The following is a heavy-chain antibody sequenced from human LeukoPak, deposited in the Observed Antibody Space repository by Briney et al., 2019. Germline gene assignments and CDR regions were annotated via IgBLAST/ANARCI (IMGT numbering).Heavy chain of an antibody. Sequence: SETLSLTCTVSGASISCYYWSWIRQAPGKGLEWIGYIFYSGTTNYNPSLKSRVTISVDTSKNQFSLRLRAVTAADTAVYFCARGLGTYYQDNNGYYYLDYWGQGTLVTVSS. CDR2: IFYSGTT. CDR1: GASISCYY. D-gene: IGHD3-22*01. J-gene: IGHJ4*02. CDR3: ARGLGTYYQDNNGYYYLDY. V-gene: IGHV4-59*01.